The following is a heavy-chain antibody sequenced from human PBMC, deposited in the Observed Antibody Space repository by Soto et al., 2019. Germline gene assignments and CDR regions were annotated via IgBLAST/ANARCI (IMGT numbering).Heavy chain of an antibody. D-gene: IGHD3-22*01. CDR2: ISGSSGST. CDR3: AKNSGYYYDAFDI. CDR1: GFIFSNIA. V-gene: IGHV3-23*01. Sequence: GGSLRLSCAASGFIFSNIAMSWVRQAPGKGLEWVSAISGSSGSTFYADSVKGRFTISRDNSKNTLYLQMNSLRAEDTALYYCAKNSGYYYDAFDIWGQGTMVTASS. J-gene: IGHJ3*02.